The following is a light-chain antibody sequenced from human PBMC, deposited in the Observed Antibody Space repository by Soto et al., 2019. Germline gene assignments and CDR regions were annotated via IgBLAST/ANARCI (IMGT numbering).Light chain of an antibody. J-gene: IGKJ4*01. CDR2: AAS. CDR3: HQYGNSPPT. CDR1: QSVRGSY. Sequence: EIVLTQSPGTLSLSPGETATLSCRASQSVRGSYLAWYQQKPGQAPRLLISAASSRATGIPDRFSGSGSGTDFTLAISRLEPEDFAVYCCHQYGNSPPTFGGGTKVEIK. V-gene: IGKV3-20*01.